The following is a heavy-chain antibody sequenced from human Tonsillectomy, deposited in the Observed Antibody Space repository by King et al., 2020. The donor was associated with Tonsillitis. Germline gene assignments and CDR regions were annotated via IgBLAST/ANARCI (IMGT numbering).Heavy chain of an antibody. J-gene: IGHJ5*02. CDR1: GFTFSSYS. CDR2: ISSSSTI. D-gene: IGHD6-13*01. Sequence: VQLVESGGGLVQPGGSLRLSCAASGFTFSSYSMNWVRQAPGKGLEWVSYISSSSTIHYADSVKGRFTISRDNAKDSLYLQMNSLRDEDTAVYYCARRLVGGSSWRFDPWGQGTLVTVSS. V-gene: IGHV3-48*02. CDR3: ARRLVGGSSWRFDP.